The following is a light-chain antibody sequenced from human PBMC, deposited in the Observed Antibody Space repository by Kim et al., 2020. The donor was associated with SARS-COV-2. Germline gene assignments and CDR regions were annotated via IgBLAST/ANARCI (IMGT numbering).Light chain of an antibody. J-gene: IGKJ1*01. CDR2: DAS. Sequence: SPLAASVGDRVTITCRASQRTSSWLVWYQQKSGKAPKPLIYDASSLESGVPSRFSGSRSGTEFTLTISSLQPDDFATYYCQQEGTFGQGTKVDIK. CDR3: QQEGT. V-gene: IGKV1-5*01. CDR1: QRTSSW.